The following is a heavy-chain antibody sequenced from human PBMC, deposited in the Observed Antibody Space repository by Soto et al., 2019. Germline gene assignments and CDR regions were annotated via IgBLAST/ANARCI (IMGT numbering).Heavy chain of an antibody. CDR2: IYSGGST. CDR3: ARAPSNYYGSGSYYPFLEY. J-gene: IGHJ4*02. CDR1: GFTVSSNY. D-gene: IGHD3-10*01. Sequence: GGSLRLSCAASGFTVSSNYMSWVRQAPGKGLEWVSVIYSGGSTYYADSVKGRFTISRDNSKNTLYLQMNSLRAEDTAVYYCARAPSNYYGSGSYYPFLEYWGQGTLVTVSS. V-gene: IGHV3-66*01.